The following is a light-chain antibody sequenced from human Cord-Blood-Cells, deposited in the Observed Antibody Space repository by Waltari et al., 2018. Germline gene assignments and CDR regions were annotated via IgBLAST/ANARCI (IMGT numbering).Light chain of an antibody. V-gene: IGKV1-5*01. CDR3: QQYNSYSRT. J-gene: IGKJ1*01. Sequence: DIQMTQSPSTLSASVGDRVTITCRASQSISSWLAWYQQKPGKAPKLLIYDATSLESGVPSRFSGSGAGTEFTLTSSNLQPDDFATYDCQQYNSYSRTFGQGTKVEIK. CDR1: QSISSW. CDR2: DAT.